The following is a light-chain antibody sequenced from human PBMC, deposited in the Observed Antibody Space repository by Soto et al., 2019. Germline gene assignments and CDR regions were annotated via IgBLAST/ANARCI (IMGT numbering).Light chain of an antibody. CDR2: EVS. V-gene: IGLV2-14*01. J-gene: IGLJ1*01. Sequence: QSVLTQPASVSGSPGQSITISCTGTTSDVGGYDYVSWYQQHPGQAPKLLIYEVSNRPSGVSHRFSGSKSGNTASLSISGLQREDEVDYYCYSSTTCDPLYVFGIGTKVTGL. CDR1: TSDVGGYDY. CDR3: YSSTTCDPLYV.